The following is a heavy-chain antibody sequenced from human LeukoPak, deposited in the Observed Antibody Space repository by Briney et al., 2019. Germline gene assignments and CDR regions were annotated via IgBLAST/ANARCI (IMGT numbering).Heavy chain of an antibody. CDR2: ISSSGGTI. J-gene: IGHJ4*02. V-gene: IGHV3-48*03. CDR1: GFIFSSYE. D-gene: IGHD5-24*01. CDR3: AKSGYNRFDY. Sequence: PGGPLRLSCAASGFIFSSYEMNWVRQAPGKGLEWVSYISSSGGTIYYADSVKGRFTISRDNSKNTLYLQMNSLIAEDTAVYYCAKSGYNRFDYWGQGTRVTVSS.